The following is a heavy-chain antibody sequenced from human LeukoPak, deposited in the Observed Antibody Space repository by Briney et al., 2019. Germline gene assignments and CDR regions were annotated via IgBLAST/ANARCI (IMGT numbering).Heavy chain of an antibody. V-gene: IGHV4-59*01. CDR1: DSSLSSFY. CDR2: IGYTGST. Sequence: SETLSPTWPVPDSSLSSFYWSWIRQLQGKGLEWTGYIGYTGSTNYNPYFKKRVTMLADTSKNKSFLKLSSVIGAETAVYFCARVGAWEPELRGVTFGYLGQGTLVTVSS. D-gene: IGHD1-26*01. J-gene: IGHJ4*02. CDR3: ARVGAWEPELRGVTFGY.